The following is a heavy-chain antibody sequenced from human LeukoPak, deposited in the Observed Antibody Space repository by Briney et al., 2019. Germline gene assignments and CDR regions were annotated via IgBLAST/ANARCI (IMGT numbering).Heavy chain of an antibody. D-gene: IGHD6-13*01. J-gene: IGHJ6*02. CDR1: GGSISSYY. CDR3: ARLFPAAGTPYYYIMDV. CDR2: IYSSGSY. Sequence: ASETLSLTCTVSGGSISSYYWSWIRQPAGKGLEWIGRIYSSGSYNYNPSLKSRVTMPVDTSKNQFSLRLSSVTAADTAVYYYARLFPAAGTPYYYIMDVWGQGTTVTVSS. V-gene: IGHV4-4*07.